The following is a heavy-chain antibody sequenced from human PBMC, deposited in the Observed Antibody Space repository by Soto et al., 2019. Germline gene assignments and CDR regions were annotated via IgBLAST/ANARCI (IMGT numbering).Heavy chain of an antibody. V-gene: IGHV4-59*01. J-gene: IGHJ4*02. Sequence: PSETLSLTCTFSCGSIISYYWSWIRQPPGKGLEWIGYIYYSGSTNYNPSLKSRVTISVDTSKNQFSLKPSSVTAADTAVYYCARDASYSYGFGTFDYWGQGTLVTVSS. CDR3: ARDASYSYGFGTFDY. D-gene: IGHD5-18*01. CDR1: CGSIISYY. CDR2: IYYSGST.